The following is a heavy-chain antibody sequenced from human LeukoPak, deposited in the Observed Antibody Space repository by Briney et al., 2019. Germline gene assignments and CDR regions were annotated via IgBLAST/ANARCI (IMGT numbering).Heavy chain of an antibody. CDR2: IRSKANSYAT. CDR3: TRTYGDYVGWFDP. CDR1: GFTFSGSA. Sequence: GGSLRLSRAASGFTFSGSAMHWVRQASGKGLEWVGRIRSKANSYATAYAASVKGRFTISRDDSKNTAYLQMNSLKTEDTAVYYCTRTYGDYVGWFDPWGQGTLVTVSS. J-gene: IGHJ5*02. V-gene: IGHV3-73*01. D-gene: IGHD4-17*01.